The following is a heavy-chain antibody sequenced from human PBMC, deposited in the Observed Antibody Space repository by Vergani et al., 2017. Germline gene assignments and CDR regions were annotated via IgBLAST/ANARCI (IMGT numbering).Heavy chain of an antibody. CDR3: ARAPGTVAGTGIDY. Sequence: EVQLLESGGGLVQPGGSLRLSCAASGFTFSSYAMSWVRQAPGKGLEWVSAISGSGGSTYYADSVKGRFTLSRDNSKNTLYLQMNSLRAEDTSVYYCARAPGTVAGTGIDYGGQGTLVTVSS. J-gene: IGHJ4*02. CDR1: GFTFSSYA. V-gene: IGHV3-23*01. D-gene: IGHD6-19*01. CDR2: ISGSGGST.